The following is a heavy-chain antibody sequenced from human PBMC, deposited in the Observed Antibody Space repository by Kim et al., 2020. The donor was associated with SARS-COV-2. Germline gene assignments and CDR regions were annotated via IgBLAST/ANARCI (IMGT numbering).Heavy chain of an antibody. CDR1: GFTFSSYG. CDR2: ISYDGSNK. V-gene: IGHV3-30*18. CDR3: AKDAAARRYYFDY. D-gene: IGHD6-6*01. J-gene: IGHJ4*02. Sequence: GGSLRLSCAASGFTFSSYGMHWVRQAPGKGLEWVAVISYDGSNKYYADSVKGRFTISRDNSKNTLYLQMNSLRAEDTAVYYCAKDAAARRYYFDYWGQGTLVTVSS.